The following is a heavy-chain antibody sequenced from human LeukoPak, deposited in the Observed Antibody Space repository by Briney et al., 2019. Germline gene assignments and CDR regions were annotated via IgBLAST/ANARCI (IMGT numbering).Heavy chain of an antibody. CDR2: ISSSSSTI. CDR3: ARDKIVGPTTLDY. CDR1: GFTFSSHS. D-gene: IGHD1-26*01. Sequence: PGGSLRLSCAASGFTFSSHSMNWVRQAPGKGLEWVSYISSSSSTIYYADSVKGRFTISRDNAKNSLFLQMNSLRADDTAVYYCARDKIVGPTTLDYWGQGTLVTVSS. J-gene: IGHJ4*02. V-gene: IGHV3-48*01.